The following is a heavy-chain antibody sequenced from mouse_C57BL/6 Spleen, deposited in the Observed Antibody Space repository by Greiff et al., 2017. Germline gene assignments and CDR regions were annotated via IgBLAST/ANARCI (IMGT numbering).Heavy chain of an antibody. J-gene: IGHJ2*01. V-gene: IGHV1-82*01. CDR3: ARAEVYSECFDY. CDR1: GYAFSSSW. Sequence: QVQLQQSGPELVKHGASVKISCKASGYAFSSSWMNWVKQRPGKGLEWIGRIYPGDGDTNYNGKFKGKATLTVDKSSSTAYMQLSSLTSEDSAVCFCARAEVYSECFDYWGQGTTLTVSS. CDR2: IYPGDGDT. D-gene: IGHD1-1*01.